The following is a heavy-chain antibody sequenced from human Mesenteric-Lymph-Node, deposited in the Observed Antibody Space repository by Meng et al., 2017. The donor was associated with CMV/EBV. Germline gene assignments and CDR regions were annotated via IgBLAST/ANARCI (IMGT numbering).Heavy chain of an antibody. Sequence: SETLSLTCTVSGYSITSGYYWGWIRQSPGKGLEWIGSMFHGGSTNYNPPLKSRVTISLDPSKNQLSLKLNSVTAADTAVYYCARASIYYYHVDVWGQGTTVTVSS. J-gene: IGHJ6*02. CDR2: MFHGGST. V-gene: IGHV4-38-2*02. CDR1: GYSITSGYY. CDR3: ARASIYYYHVDV.